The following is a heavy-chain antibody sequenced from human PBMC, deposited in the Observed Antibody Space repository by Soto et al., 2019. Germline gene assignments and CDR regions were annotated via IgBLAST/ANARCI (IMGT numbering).Heavy chain of an antibody. V-gene: IGHV4-59*10. J-gene: IGHJ5*02. D-gene: IGHD6-13*01. CDR2: IFANGHT. Sequence: SETLSLTCAVYGGSFSGYYWSWIRQPPGKGLEWIGLIFANGHTDYNPSLKSRVTMSVDASKNQFSLRLTSMTAADTAVYYCVASLAASGLNWLDPWGRGTLVTVSS. CDR3: VASLAASGLNWLDP. CDR1: GGSFSGYY.